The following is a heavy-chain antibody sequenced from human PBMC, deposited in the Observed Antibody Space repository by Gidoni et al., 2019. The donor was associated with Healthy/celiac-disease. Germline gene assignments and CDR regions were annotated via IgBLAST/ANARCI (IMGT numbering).Heavy chain of an antibody. Sequence: EVQLVESGGGLVQPGGSLRLSCAASGFTFSSYEMNWVRQAPGKGLEGDSYISISASTIYYADSVKGRFTISRDNDKNSLYLQMNSLRAEDTAVYYCARGEVQLWSQAVGGSLRQVHFDYWGQGTLVTVSS. V-gene: IGHV3-48*03. CDR3: ARGEVQLWSQAVGGSLRQVHFDY. J-gene: IGHJ4*02. CDR2: ISISASTI. D-gene: IGHD5-18*01. CDR1: GFTFSSYE.